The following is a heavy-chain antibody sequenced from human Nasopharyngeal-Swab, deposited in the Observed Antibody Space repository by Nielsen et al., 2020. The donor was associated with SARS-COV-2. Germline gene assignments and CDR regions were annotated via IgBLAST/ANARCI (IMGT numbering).Heavy chain of an antibody. CDR3: ARVHYYGSGGWSSWYGADFYYGVDV. J-gene: IGHJ6*02. Sequence: SETLSLTCTVSCGSISSSSYYWGWIRQPPGKGLEWIGSIYYSGSTYYNPSLKSRVTISVDTSKNQFSLKLSSVTAADTAVYYCARVHYYGSGGWSSWYGADFYYGVDVWGQGTTVTVSS. V-gene: IGHV4-39*01. CDR1: CGSISSSSYY. CDR2: IYYSGST. D-gene: IGHD3-10*01.